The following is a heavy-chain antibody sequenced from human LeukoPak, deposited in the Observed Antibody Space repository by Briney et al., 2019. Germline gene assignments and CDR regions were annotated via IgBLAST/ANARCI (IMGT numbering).Heavy chain of an antibody. CDR2: IYYSGGNT. CDR1: GFMFSNFA. J-gene: IGHJ4*02. V-gene: IGHV3-23*01. CDR3: AKDQGQAVVPRRFDN. D-gene: IGHD2-2*01. Sequence: PGGSLRLSCAASGFMFSNFAMSWVRQAPGKGLEWVSTIYYSGGNTYSADSVKGRFTISRDNAKNTLYLQTNSLRAEDTAVYYCAKDQGQAVVPRRFDNWGQGTLVTVSS.